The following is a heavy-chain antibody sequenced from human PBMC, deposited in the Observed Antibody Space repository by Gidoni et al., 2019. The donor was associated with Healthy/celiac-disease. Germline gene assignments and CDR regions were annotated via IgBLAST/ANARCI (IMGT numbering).Heavy chain of an antibody. CDR1: GFTFRSYW. D-gene: IGHD2-15*01. CDR2: INSDGSST. V-gene: IGHV3-74*01. J-gene: IGHJ6*02. CDR3: ARAVVVAATRGMDV. Sequence: EVQLVESGGGLVQPGGSLRLSCAASGFTFRSYWMHWVRQAPGKGLVWVSRINSDGSSTSYADSVKGRFTISRDNAKNTLYLQMNSLRAEDTAVYYCARAVVVAATRGMDVWGQGTTVTVSS.